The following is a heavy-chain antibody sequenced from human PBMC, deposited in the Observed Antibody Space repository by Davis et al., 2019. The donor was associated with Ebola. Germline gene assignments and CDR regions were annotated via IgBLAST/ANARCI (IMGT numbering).Heavy chain of an antibody. CDR2: IYPGDSDT. CDR1: GYSFTSYW. D-gene: IGHD5-24*01. V-gene: IGHV5-51*01. CDR3: ARQTRKGWLQLDY. Sequence: GESLKISCKGSGYSFTSYWIGWVRQLPGKGLEWMGIIYPGDSDTRYSPSFQGQVTISADRSISTAYLQWSSLKASDTAMYYCARQTRKGWLQLDYWGQGTLVTVSS. J-gene: IGHJ4*02.